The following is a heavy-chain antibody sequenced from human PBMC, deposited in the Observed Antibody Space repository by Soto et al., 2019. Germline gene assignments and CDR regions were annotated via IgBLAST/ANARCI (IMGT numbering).Heavy chain of an antibody. D-gene: IGHD3-16*01. V-gene: IGHV3-7*04. CDR3: ERGGGNFDH. Sequence: EVQLVESGGGLVQPGESLRLTCAASGFTFSGAWMSWVRQAPGKGLEWVANINKDGSDRFYVDSVKGRFTISRDNAKNSLYFQMNSLRADDTAVYYCERGGGNFDHWGQGTLVTVSS. CDR1: GFTFSGAW. CDR2: INKDGSDR. J-gene: IGHJ4*02.